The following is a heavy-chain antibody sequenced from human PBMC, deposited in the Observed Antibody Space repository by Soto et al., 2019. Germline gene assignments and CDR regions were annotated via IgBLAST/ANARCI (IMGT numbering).Heavy chain of an antibody. CDR2: IYYSGST. Sequence: SETLSLTCTVSGGSISSYYWSWIRQPPGKGLEWIGYIYYSGSTNYNPSLKSRVTISVVTSKNQFSLKLSSVTAADTAVYYCARDAITIFGVVGGMDVWGQGTTVT. CDR1: GGSISSYY. CDR3: ARDAITIFGVVGGMDV. V-gene: IGHV4-59*01. J-gene: IGHJ6*02. D-gene: IGHD3-3*01.